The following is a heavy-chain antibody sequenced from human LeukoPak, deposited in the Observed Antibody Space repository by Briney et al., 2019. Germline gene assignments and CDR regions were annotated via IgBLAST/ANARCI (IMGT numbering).Heavy chain of an antibody. J-gene: IGHJ5*02. CDR3: AKDAGGWSARP. CDR1: GFTFSSYG. CDR2: ISYDGSNK. V-gene: IGHV3-30*18. D-gene: IGHD3-16*01. Sequence: PGGSLRLSCAASGFTFSSYGMHWVRQAPGKGLEWVAVISYDGSNKYYADSVKGRFTISRDNSKNTLYLQMNSLRAEDTAVYYCAKDAGGWSARPWGQGTLVTVSS.